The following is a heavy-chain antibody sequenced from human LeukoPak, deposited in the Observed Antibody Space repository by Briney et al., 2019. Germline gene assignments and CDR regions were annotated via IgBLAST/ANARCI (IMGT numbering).Heavy chain of an antibody. J-gene: IGHJ4*02. D-gene: IGHD2-21*02. V-gene: IGHV1-2*02. CDR1: GYTFTGYY. CDR2: INPNSGDT. CDR3: ASGGQVVTKLPYFDN. Sequence: ASVKVSCKASGYTFTGYYMHWVRQAPGQGLEWMGWINPNSGDTNYPQKFQGRVTMTRDTYTMTAYMELSSLKSDDTAVYYCASGGQVVTKLPYFDNWGQGTLVTVSS.